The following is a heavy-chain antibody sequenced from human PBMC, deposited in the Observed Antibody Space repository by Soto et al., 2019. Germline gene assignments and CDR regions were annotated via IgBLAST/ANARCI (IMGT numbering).Heavy chain of an antibody. V-gene: IGHV3-23*01. CDR2: ISSSGGMK. Sequence: GGSLRLSCVASGFTFSSYEMSWVRQAPGKGLEWVSYISSSGGMKYYAESVQGRFTISKDASRNTVHLHMNSLRADDTATYFCVSWVSDQFDYWGHGTPVTVSS. J-gene: IGHJ4*01. D-gene: IGHD5-12*01. CDR3: VSWVSDQFDY. CDR1: GFTFSSYE.